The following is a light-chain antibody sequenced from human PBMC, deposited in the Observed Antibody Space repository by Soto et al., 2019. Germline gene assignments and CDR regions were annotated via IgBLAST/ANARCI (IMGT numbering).Light chain of an antibody. CDR1: KSISIF. J-gene: IGKJ1*01. CDR3: HQTASIPET. Sequence: DIQMTQSPSSLSASVGDIVTITSRASKSISIFLNWYQQKPGKAPILLIYAASTLQSGVSSRFSGRGSGTDCTLTISSLQPEDVATYYCHQTASIPETFGQGTKVEI. CDR2: AAS. V-gene: IGKV1-39*01.